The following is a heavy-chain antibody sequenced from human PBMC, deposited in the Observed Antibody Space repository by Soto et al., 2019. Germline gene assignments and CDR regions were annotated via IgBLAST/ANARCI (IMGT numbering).Heavy chain of an antibody. CDR3: ARTSVLRFLEWLPQGVFDY. D-gene: IGHD3-3*01. J-gene: IGHJ4*02. CDR1: GGSFSGYY. CDR2: INHSGST. Sequence: PSETLSLTCAVYGGSFSGYYWSWIRQPPGKGLEWIGEINHSGSTNYNPSLKSRVTISVDTSKNQFSLKLSSVTAADTAVYYCARTSVLRFLEWLPQGVFDYWGQGTLVTV. V-gene: IGHV4-34*01.